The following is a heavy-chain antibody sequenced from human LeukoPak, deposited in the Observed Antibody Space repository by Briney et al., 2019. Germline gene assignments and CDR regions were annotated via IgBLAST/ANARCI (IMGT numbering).Heavy chain of an antibody. J-gene: IGHJ4*02. CDR3: ARVDSSNYALDY. CDR1: GGSISSHY. D-gene: IGHD4-11*01. CDR2: TYYSGST. V-gene: IGHV4-59*11. Sequence: SETLSLTCTVSGGSISSHYWSWIRQPPGKGLEWIGYTYYSGSTNYNPSLKSRVTISVDTSKNQFSLKLSSVTAADTAVYYCARVDSSNYALDYWGQGTLVTVSS.